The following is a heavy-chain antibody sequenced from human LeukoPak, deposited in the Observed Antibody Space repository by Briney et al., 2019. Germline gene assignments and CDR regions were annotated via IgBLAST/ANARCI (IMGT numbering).Heavy chain of an antibody. CDR3: AREGSIAAAGTPGY. CDR1: GYTFTGYY. V-gene: IGHV1-2*04. D-gene: IGHD6-13*01. CDR2: INPNSGGT. J-gene: IGHJ4*02. Sequence: GASVKVSCKASGYTFTGYYMHWVRQAPGQGLEWMGWINPNSGGTNYAQKFQGWVTMTRDTSISTAYMELSRLRSDDTAVYYCAREGSIAAAGTPGYWGQGTLVTVSS.